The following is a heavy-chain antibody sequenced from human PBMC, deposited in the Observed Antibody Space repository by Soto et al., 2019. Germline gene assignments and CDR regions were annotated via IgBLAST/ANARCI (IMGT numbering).Heavy chain of an antibody. D-gene: IGHD3-10*01. J-gene: IGHJ4*02. CDR2: FYYGGTT. CDR3: ARLLRGPYYFDY. CDR1: GGSINSRSHY. Sequence: QLQLQGSGPGLVKPSETLSLTCSVSGGSINSRSHYWGWLRQPPGQGLEWIGGFYYGGTTYYNPSLKIRVTISVNTSKNQFSLKLSSVTAADPAVYYCARLLRGPYYFDYWGQGTLVTVSS. V-gene: IGHV4-39*01.